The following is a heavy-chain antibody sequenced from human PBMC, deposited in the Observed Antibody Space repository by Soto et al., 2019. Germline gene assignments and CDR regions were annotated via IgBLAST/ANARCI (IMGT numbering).Heavy chain of an antibody. CDR1: GFTFSSYA. V-gene: IGHV3-64D*06. D-gene: IGHD3-9*01. CDR2: ISSNGGST. Sequence: GRSVRLCCAASGFTFSSYAMHWVRQAPGKGLEYVSAISSNGGSTYYADSVKGRFTISRDNSKNTLYLQMSSLRAEDTAVYYCVKALLYFDWLPAFHFWCQGPLRTVS. J-gene: IGHJ4*02. CDR3: VKALLYFDWLPAFHF.